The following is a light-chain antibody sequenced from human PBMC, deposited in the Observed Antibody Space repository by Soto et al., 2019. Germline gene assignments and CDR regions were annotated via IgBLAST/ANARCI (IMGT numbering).Light chain of an antibody. Sequence: DIQMTQSHSSLSSPLVESTTITCRASQSINYYLNWYQQKVGEPPKLLIYAASSLQSGVPSRFSGSGSGADYTLTISRLQPEDFATYYCQQTYSIPRAFGQGTKVDIK. J-gene: IGKJ1*01. CDR3: QQTYSIPRA. CDR1: QSINYY. V-gene: IGKV1-39*01. CDR2: AAS.